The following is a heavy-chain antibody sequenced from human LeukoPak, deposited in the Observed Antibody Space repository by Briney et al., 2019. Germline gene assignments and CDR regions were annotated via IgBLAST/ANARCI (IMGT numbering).Heavy chain of an antibody. Sequence: HPGGSLRLSCAASGFTVSSNYMSWVRQAPGKGLEWVSVIYSGGSTYYADSVKGRFTISRDNSKNTLYLQRNSLRAEDTAVYYCARALYSSSWYDNWGQGTLVTVSS. CDR2: IYSGGST. CDR1: GFTVSSNY. CDR3: ARALYSSSWYDN. D-gene: IGHD6-13*01. J-gene: IGHJ4*02. V-gene: IGHV3-53*01.